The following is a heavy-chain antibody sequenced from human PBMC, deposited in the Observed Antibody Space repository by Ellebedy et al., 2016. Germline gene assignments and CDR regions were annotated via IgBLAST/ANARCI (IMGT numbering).Heavy chain of an antibody. Sequence: GGSLRLSCAASGFTVSNTYMGWVRQAPGKGLDWVSVIYSGGSTYYVDSVKGRFIISRDSSKNTLFLQMNGLRAEDTAVYYCATPGGYVGGFDQWGQGTLVIVSS. CDR1: GFTVSNTY. D-gene: IGHD6-13*01. CDR2: IYSGGST. J-gene: IGHJ4*02. CDR3: ATPGGYVGGFDQ. V-gene: IGHV3-53*01.